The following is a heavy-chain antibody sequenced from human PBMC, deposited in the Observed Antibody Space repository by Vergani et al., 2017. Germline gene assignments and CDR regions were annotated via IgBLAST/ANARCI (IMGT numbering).Heavy chain of an antibody. D-gene: IGHD6-13*01. J-gene: IGHJ4*02. CDR3: AKDKDSSSWYLGVIDY. Sequence: EVQLLESGGGLVQPGGSLRLSCAASGFTFSSYAMSWVRQAPGKGLEWVSGISWNSGSIGYADSVKGRFTISRDNAKNPLYLQMNSLRAEDTALYYCAKDKDSSSWYLGVIDYWGQGTLVTVSS. CDR1: GFTFSSYA. V-gene: IGHV3-9*01. CDR2: ISWNSGSI.